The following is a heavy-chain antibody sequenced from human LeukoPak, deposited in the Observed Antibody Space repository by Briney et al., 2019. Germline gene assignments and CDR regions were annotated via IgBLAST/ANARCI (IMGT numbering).Heavy chain of an antibody. Sequence: SETLSLTCGVYGGSFSAYYWSWIRQPPGKGPEWIGEVNHSGSTNYNPSLKSRVTISVDTSKNQFSLKLSSVTAADTAVYYCARGTYYDSSGYIGYWGQGTLVTVSS. CDR3: ARGTYYDSSGYIGY. D-gene: IGHD3-22*01. J-gene: IGHJ4*02. V-gene: IGHV4-34*01. CDR2: VNHSGST. CDR1: GGSFSAYY.